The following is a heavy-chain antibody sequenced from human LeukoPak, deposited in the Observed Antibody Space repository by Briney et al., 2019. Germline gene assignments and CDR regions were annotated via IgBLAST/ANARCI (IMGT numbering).Heavy chain of an antibody. Sequence: GGSLRLSCAASGFTFSNYGMQWVRLAPGKGMEWRAVISYDGRTTFYADSVKGRFTISRDNSKNTVDLRMSSLRAEDTAVYYCAKEFTSYTSGWFFQHWGQGTLVTVSS. CDR3: AKEFTSYTSGWFFQH. CDR2: ISYDGRTT. J-gene: IGHJ1*01. CDR1: GFTFSNYG. D-gene: IGHD6-13*01. V-gene: IGHV3-30*18.